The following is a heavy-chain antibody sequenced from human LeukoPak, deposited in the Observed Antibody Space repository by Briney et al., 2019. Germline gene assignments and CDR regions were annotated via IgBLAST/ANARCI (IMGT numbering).Heavy chain of an antibody. J-gene: IGHJ4*02. CDR1: GFTFSSYE. Sequence: GGSLRLSCAASGFTFSSYEMSWVRQAPGRGLEWVASINQDGSDKYYVDSVKGRFDISRDNAKNSLYLQMNSLRADDMAVYFCACEHSWGQGTVVTVSS. V-gene: IGHV3-7*01. CDR3: ACEHS. CDR2: INQDGSDK.